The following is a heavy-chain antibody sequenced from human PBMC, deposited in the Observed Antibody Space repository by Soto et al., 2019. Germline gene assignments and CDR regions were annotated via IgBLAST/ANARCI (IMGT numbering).Heavy chain of an antibody. CDR1: GFTFTSSA. D-gene: IGHD1-26*01. CDR2: IVVGSGNT. Sequence: ASVKVSCKASGFTFTSSAVQWVRQARGQRLEWIGWIVVGSGNTNYAQKFQERVTITRDMSTSTAYMELSSLRSEDTAVYYCAAASNFNRGSYILSYYYYGLDVWG. J-gene: IGHJ6*02. V-gene: IGHV1-58*01. CDR3: AAASNFNRGSYILSYYYYGLDV.